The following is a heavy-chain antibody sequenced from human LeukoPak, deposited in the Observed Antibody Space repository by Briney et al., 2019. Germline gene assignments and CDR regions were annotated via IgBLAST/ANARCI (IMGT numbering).Heavy chain of an antibody. CDR1: GYTFTDYY. CDR2: VDPADGEA. D-gene: IGHD2-15*01. Sequence: ATVKVSCKASGYTFTDYYMHWVVQAPGKGLEWMGRVDPADGEAAYAQKFQGRVTITADPSRDTAYMELRSLRSDDTAVYYCAAPGYCSGGSCYSDFDYWGQGTLVTVSS. J-gene: IGHJ4*02. CDR3: AAPGYCSGGSCYSDFDY. V-gene: IGHV1-69-2*01.